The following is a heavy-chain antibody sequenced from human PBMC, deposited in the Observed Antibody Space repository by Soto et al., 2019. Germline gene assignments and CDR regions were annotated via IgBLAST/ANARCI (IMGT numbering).Heavy chain of an antibody. Sequence: QVQLVESGGGLVKPGGSLRLSCAASGFTFSHYYMNWIRLAPGKGLEWISYISNNGSSIYYADSVKGRFTISRDNAENSLYLQMNNLRAEDTAVYYCARGITLRYGMDVRGQGTTVTVSS. D-gene: IGHD3-9*01. CDR1: GFTFSHYY. J-gene: IGHJ6*02. CDR3: ARGITLRYGMDV. V-gene: IGHV3-11*01. CDR2: ISNNGSSI.